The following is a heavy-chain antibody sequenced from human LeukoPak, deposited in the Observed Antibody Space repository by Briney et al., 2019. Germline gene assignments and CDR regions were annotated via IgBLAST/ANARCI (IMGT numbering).Heavy chain of an antibody. J-gene: IGHJ4*02. CDR3: ARGRIAATGTVLETGYFDY. CDR1: GFTFSSYA. Sequence: GGSLRLSCAASGFTFSSYAMHWVRQAPGKGLEWVAVISYDGSNKYYADSVKGRFTISRDNSKNTLYLQMNSLRAEDTAVYYCARGRIAATGTVLETGYFDYWGQGTLVTVST. V-gene: IGHV3-30-3*01. CDR2: ISYDGSNK. D-gene: IGHD6-13*01.